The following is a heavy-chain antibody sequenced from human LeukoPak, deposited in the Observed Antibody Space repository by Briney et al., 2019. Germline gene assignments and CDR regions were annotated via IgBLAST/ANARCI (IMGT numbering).Heavy chain of an antibody. Sequence: SETLSLTCTVSVGSISSYSWNWIRQPAGKGLEWIGRIYTSGSTNYNPSLKSRVTMSVDTSKNQFSLKLSSVTAADTAVYYCARSRDYAEWFDPWGQGTLVTISS. CDR3: ARSRDYAEWFDP. J-gene: IGHJ5*02. CDR1: VGSISSYS. V-gene: IGHV4-4*07. CDR2: IYTSGST. D-gene: IGHD4-17*01.